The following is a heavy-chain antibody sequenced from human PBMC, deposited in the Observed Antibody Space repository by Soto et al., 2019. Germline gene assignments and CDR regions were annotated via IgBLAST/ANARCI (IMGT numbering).Heavy chain of an antibody. Sequence: PWGSLRLSCAASGFTFSSYAMSWVLQAPGKGLEWVSAISGSGGSTYYADSVKGRFTISRDNSKNTLYLQMNSLRAEDTAVYYCARSRYCSSTSCPRGFDPWGQGTLVTVSS. CDR3: ARSRYCSSTSCPRGFDP. CDR1: GFTFSSYA. CDR2: ISGSGGST. D-gene: IGHD2-2*01. J-gene: IGHJ5*02. V-gene: IGHV3-23*01.